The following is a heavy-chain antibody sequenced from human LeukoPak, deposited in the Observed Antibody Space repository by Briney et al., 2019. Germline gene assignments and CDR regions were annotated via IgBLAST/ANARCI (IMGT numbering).Heavy chain of an antibody. Sequence: GGSLRLSCAASGFTFSSYSMNWVRQAPGKGLEWVSSISSSSSYIYYADSVKGRFTISRDNAKNSLYLQMNSLRAEDTAVYYCARDLEFSRTISNWSDPWGQGTLVTVSS. CDR1: GFTFSSYS. CDR3: ARDLEFSRTISNWSDP. J-gene: IGHJ5*02. V-gene: IGHV3-21*01. D-gene: IGHD3-10*01. CDR2: ISSSSSYI.